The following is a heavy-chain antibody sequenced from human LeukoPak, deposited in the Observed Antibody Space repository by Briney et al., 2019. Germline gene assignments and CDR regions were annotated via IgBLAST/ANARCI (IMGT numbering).Heavy chain of an antibody. D-gene: IGHD3-22*01. V-gene: IGHV4-34*01. CDR3: ARLYYYDSSGYSHGGIDY. Sequence: SETLSLTCAVYGGSFSGYYWSWIRQPPGKGLEWIGEINHSGSTNYNPSLKSRVTIPVDTSKNQFSLKLSSVTAADTAVYYCARLYYYDSSGYSHGGIDYWGQGTLVTVSS. CDR2: INHSGST. J-gene: IGHJ4*02. CDR1: GGSFSGYY.